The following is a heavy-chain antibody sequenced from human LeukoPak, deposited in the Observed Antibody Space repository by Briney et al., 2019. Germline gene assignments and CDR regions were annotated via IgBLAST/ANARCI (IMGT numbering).Heavy chain of an antibody. V-gene: IGHV4-30-4*01. CDR1: GGSISSGDYY. Sequence: PSQTLSLTCTVSGGSISSGDYYWSWIRQPPGKGLEWIGYIYYSGSTYYNPSLKSRVTISVDTSKNQFSLKLSSVTAADTAEYYCARDSSGYSVFDYWGQGTLVTVSS. CDR3: ARDSSGYSVFDY. J-gene: IGHJ4*02. CDR2: IYYSGST. D-gene: IGHD3-22*01.